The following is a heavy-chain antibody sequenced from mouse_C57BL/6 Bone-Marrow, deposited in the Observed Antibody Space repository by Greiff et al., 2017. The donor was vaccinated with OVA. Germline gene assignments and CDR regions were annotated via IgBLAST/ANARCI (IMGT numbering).Heavy chain of an antibody. Sequence: VQLQQPGAELAKPGASVKLSCKASGYTFTSYWMHWVKQRPGQGLEWIGYINPSSGYTKYNQKFKDKATLTADKSSSTAYMQLSSLTYEDSAVDYCARSAVDYAMDYWGQGTSVTVAS. CDR3: ARSAVDYAMDY. V-gene: IGHV1-7*01. CDR1: GYTFTSYW. J-gene: IGHJ4*01. CDR2: INPSSGYT.